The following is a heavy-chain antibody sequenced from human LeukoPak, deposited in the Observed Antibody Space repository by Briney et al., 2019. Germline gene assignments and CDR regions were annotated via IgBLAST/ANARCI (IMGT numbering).Heavy chain of an antibody. Sequence: GGSLRLSCAASGFTFSSYGMHWVRQAPGKGLEWVAVISYDGSNKYYADSVKGRFTISRDSSKNTLYLQMNSLRAEDTAVYYCAKDPYYDSSGYYFGYFDYWGQGTLVTVSS. J-gene: IGHJ4*02. D-gene: IGHD3-22*01. CDR2: ISYDGSNK. CDR1: GFTFSSYG. CDR3: AKDPYYDSSGYYFGYFDY. V-gene: IGHV3-30*18.